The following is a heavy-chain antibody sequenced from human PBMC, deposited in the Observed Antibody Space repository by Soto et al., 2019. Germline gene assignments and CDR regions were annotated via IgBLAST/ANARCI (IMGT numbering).Heavy chain of an antibody. J-gene: IGHJ6*02. V-gene: IGHV1-18*01. Sequence: ASVKVSCKASGYTFTSYCISWVRQAPGQGLEWMGWISAYNGNTNYAQKLQGRVTMTTDTSTSTACMELRSLRSDDTAVYYCARCKRDWNYDYYGMDVWGQGTTVTVSS. D-gene: IGHD1-1*01. CDR1: GYTFTSYC. CDR2: ISAYNGNT. CDR3: ARCKRDWNYDYYGMDV.